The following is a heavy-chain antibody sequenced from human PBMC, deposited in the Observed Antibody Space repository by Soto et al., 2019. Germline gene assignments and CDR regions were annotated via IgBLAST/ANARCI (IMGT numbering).Heavy chain of an antibody. CDR1: GGSISSGGYY. V-gene: IGHV4-31*03. D-gene: IGHD4-17*01. CDR3: ARVTWDYGVYYFDY. Sequence: SETLSVTCTVSGGSISSGGYYWSWIRQHPGKGLEWIGYIYYSGSTYYNPSLKSRVTISVDTSKNQFSLKLSSVTAADTAVYYCARVTWDYGVYYFDYWGQGTLVTVSS. J-gene: IGHJ4*02. CDR2: IYYSGST.